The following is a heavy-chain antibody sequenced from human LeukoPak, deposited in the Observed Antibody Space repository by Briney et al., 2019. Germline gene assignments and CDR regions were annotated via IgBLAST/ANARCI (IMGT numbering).Heavy chain of an antibody. J-gene: IGHJ4*02. V-gene: IGHV3-7*01. CDR2: IKQDGSEK. CDR3: ARPTYYSGSGSYSFDY. CDR1: GFTVSGNY. D-gene: IGHD3-10*01. Sequence: PGGSLRLSCAASGFTVSGNYMSWVRQAPGKGLEWVANIKQDGSEKYYVEPVKGRFTISRDNAKNSLYLQINSLRAEDTAVYYCARPTYYSGSGSYSFDYWGQGTLVTVSS.